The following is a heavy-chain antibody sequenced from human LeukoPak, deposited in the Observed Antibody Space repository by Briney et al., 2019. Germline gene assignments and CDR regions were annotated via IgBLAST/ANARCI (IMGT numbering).Heavy chain of an antibody. V-gene: IGHV3-21*06. CDR3: ARQAVARPFDL. J-gene: IGHJ3*01. CDR1: GFSFSRHT. Sequence: GGSLRLSCAASGFSFSRHTMNWVRQAPGKGLEWVSSISSSSAYIFYSDSVKGRFTISRDNAQSSLYLQMNSLRAEDTAVYYCARQAVARPFDLWGQGTMVAVSS. CDR2: ISSSSAYI.